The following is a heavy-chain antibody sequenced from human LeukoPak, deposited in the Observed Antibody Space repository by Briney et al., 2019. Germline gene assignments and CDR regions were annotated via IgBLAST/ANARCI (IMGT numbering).Heavy chain of an antibody. V-gene: IGHV5-51*01. J-gene: IGHJ4*02. Sequence: GESLKISRKGSGYSFTSYWIGWVRQMPGKGLEWMGIIYPGYSDTRYSPSFQGQVTISADKSISTAYLQWSSLKASDTAMYYCARHPRIYCSGGSCYQYYFDYWGQGTLVTVSS. CDR1: GYSFTSYW. D-gene: IGHD2-15*01. CDR3: ARHPRIYCSGGSCYQYYFDY. CDR2: IYPGYSDT.